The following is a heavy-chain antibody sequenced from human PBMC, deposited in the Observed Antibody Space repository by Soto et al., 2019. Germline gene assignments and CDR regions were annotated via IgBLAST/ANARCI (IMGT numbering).Heavy chain of an antibody. D-gene: IGHD6-6*01. CDR3: ARGEGIAAREYFQH. Sequence: GTSVKVSCKASGGTFSSYTIRWVRQAPGQGLEWMGRIIPILGIANYAQKFQGRVTITADKSTSTAYMELSSLRSEDTAVYYCARGEGIAAREYFQHWGQGTLVTVSS. CDR1: GGTFSSYT. J-gene: IGHJ1*01. V-gene: IGHV1-69*02. CDR2: IIPILGIA.